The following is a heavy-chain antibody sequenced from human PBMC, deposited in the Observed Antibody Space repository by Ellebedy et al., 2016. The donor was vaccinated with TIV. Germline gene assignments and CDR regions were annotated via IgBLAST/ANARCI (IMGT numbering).Heavy chain of an antibody. CDR1: GYSFTSYW. Sequence: GESLKISXQGSGYSFTSYWIGWVRQMPGKGLEWMGIIYPGDSDTRYSPSFQGQVTISADKSISTAYLQWSSLKASDTAMYYCARPPTADAFDIWGQGTMVTVSS. D-gene: IGHD5-18*01. J-gene: IGHJ3*02. CDR3: ARPPTADAFDI. CDR2: IYPGDSDT. V-gene: IGHV5-51*01.